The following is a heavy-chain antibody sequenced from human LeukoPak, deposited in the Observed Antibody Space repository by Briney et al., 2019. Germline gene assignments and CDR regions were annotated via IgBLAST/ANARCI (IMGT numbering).Heavy chain of an antibody. Sequence: GGSLRLSCAASGFTFSRYGMHSVRQAPGKGLEWVAFISLDGSNKYYADSVKGRFTISRDNSMNTLYLQMNSLRAEDTAVYYCAKPTYGEEIFDYWGQGTLVTVSS. CDR2: ISLDGSNK. D-gene: IGHD3-3*01. CDR3: AKPTYGEEIFDY. J-gene: IGHJ4*02. CDR1: GFTFSRYG. V-gene: IGHV3-30*18.